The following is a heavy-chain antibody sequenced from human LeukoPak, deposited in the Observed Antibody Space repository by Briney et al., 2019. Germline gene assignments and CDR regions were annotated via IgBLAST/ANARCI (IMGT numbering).Heavy chain of an antibody. D-gene: IGHD3-9*01. J-gene: IGHJ4*02. Sequence: GGSLRLSCAASGFTFSSYAMSWVRKAPGKGLEWVSSISSSSSYIYYADSVKGRFTISRDNAKNSLYLQMNSLRAEDTAVYYCARGVVRYFDYWGQGALVTVSS. V-gene: IGHV3-21*01. CDR3: ARGVVRYFDY. CDR1: GFTFSSYA. CDR2: ISSSSSYI.